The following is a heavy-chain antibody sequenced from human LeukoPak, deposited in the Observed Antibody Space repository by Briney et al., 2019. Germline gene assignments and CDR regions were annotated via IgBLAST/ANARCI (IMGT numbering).Heavy chain of an antibody. D-gene: IGHD6-13*01. CDR1: GGSFSGYY. J-gene: IGHJ5*02. V-gene: IGHV4-34*01. Sequence: SETLSLTCAVYGGSFSGYYWSWIRQPPGKGLEWIVTIYHGGSTYYNPSLKSRVTMSEDTSKNQFSLNLSSVTAADTAVYYCARGYFSSWYCNWFDPWGQGTLVAVSS. CDR3: ARGYFSSWYCNWFDP. CDR2: IYHGGST.